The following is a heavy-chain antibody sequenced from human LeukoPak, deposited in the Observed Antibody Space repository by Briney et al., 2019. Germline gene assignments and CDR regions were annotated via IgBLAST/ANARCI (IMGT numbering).Heavy chain of an antibody. J-gene: IGHJ3*02. V-gene: IGHV3-66*01. D-gene: IGHD3-10*01. Sequence: PGGSLRLSCAASGFTVSSNYMSWVRQAPGKGLEWVSVIYSGGSTYYADSVKGRFTISRDNSKNTLYLQMNSLRAEDTAVYYCARDSFYGSGSLHDAFDIWGQGTMVTVSS. CDR1: GFTVSSNY. CDR2: IYSGGST. CDR3: ARDSFYGSGSLHDAFDI.